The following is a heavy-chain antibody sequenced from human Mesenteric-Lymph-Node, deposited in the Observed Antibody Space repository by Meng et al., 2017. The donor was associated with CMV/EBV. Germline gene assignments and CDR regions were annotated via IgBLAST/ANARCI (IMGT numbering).Heavy chain of an antibody. CDR3: ARTDKNSSSWSSYYYYYYGMDV. CDR1: GFTFDDYT. D-gene: IGHD6-13*01. V-gene: IGHV3-43*01. Sequence: GESLKISCAASGFTFDDYTMHWVRQAPGKGLEWVSLISWDGGSTYYADSVKGRFTISRDNSKNTLYLQMNSLRAEDTAVYYCARTDKNSSSWSSYYYYYYGMDVWGQGTTVTVSS. J-gene: IGHJ6*02. CDR2: ISWDGGST.